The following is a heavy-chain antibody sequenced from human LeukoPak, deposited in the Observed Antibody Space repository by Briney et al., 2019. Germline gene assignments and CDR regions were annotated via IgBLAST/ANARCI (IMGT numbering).Heavy chain of an antibody. CDR1: GFAFNTYA. J-gene: IGHJ5*02. V-gene: IGHV3-33*01. D-gene: IGHD3-10*01. CDR3: AREISGSGSYPDP. Sequence: GRSLRLSCAASGFAFNTYAMHWVRQAPGQGLEWVALIWHDGSHKFYSNSVRGQFTISRDNSKNTVSLQMNNLRPEDTAVYYCAREISGSGSYPDPWGQGTLVTVSS. CDR2: IWHDGSHK.